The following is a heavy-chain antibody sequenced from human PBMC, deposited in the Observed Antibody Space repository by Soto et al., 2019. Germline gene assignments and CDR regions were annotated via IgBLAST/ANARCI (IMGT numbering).Heavy chain of an antibody. Sequence: GGSLRLSCAASGFTFSSYALNWVRQSPGKGLEWVSTISSSGDSTHYADSVKGRFTISRDNSKNTLSLQMNSLRAEDTAIYYCERDHSTGSSDYWGHGTLVTVSS. CDR2: ISSSGDST. V-gene: IGHV3-23*01. J-gene: IGHJ4*01. CDR3: ERDHSTGSSDY. D-gene: IGHD3-9*01. CDR1: GFTFSSYA.